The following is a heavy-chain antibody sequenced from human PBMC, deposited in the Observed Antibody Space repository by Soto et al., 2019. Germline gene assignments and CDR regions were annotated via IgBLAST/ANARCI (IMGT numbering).Heavy chain of an antibody. CDR3: ARDVAMPTGFGLGY. CDR1: GFAFTNYG. Sequence: QVQVVESGGNIVQPGTSLRLSCAASGFAFTNYGIHWVRQAPGKGLEWVAHISNDGSKKFYADSVKGRFPISRDNSENTVYLQMTSLRPDDTAVFYCARDVAMPTGFGLGYWGQGTLVTVSS. D-gene: IGHD3-16*01. CDR2: ISNDGSKK. J-gene: IGHJ4*02. V-gene: IGHV3-30*03.